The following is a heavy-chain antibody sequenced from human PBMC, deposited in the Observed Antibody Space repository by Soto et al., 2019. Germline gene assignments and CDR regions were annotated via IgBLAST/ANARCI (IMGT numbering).Heavy chain of an antibody. J-gene: IGHJ4*02. CDR2: IYSGGST. CDR3: ARQFMVRGVIEDY. Sequence: GGSLRLSCAASGFTVISNYIIFVRQAPGKGLEWVSVIYSGGSTYYADSVKGRFTISRDNSKNTLYLQMNSLRAEDTAVYYCARQFMVRGVIEDYWGQGTLVTVSS. D-gene: IGHD3-10*01. CDR1: GFTVISNY. V-gene: IGHV3-53*01.